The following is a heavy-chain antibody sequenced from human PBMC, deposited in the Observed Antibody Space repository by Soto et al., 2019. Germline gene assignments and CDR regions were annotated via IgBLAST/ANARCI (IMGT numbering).Heavy chain of an antibody. CDR1: RVAFSKFI. CDR3: AKVRYSSPMGYYYGMDV. CDR2: IIPIFGTA. J-gene: IGHJ6*02. V-gene: IGHV1-69*01. Sequence: QAQLEQSGGEVKKPGSSVKVSCKASRVAFSKFIVTWVRQAPGLGLEWLGGIIPIFGTANYAQKFQGRVTITADESTSTSDMEVNNLRSEDTAVYYCAKVRYSSPMGYYYGMDVWGQGTTVTVSS. D-gene: IGHD6-19*01.